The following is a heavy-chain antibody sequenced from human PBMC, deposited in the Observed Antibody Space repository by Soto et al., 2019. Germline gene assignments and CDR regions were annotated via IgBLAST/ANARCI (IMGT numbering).Heavy chain of an antibody. V-gene: IGHV4-34*02. D-gene: IGHD6-6*01. CDR1: GGSFSGYY. CDR3: ARGAARIVAPPAPYYYYYYMDV. J-gene: IGHJ6*03. CDR2: INHSGST. Sequence: QVQLQQWGAGLLKPSETLSLTCAVYGGSFSGYYWSWIRQPPGKGLEWIGEINHSGSTNYNPSLNSRFTISVEASKNQFSLQVRCVAAADTAVYYCARGAARIVAPPAPYYYYYYMDVWGKGTTVTVSS.